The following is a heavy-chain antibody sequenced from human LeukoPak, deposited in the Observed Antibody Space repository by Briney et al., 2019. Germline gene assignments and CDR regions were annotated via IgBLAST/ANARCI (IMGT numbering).Heavy chain of an antibody. D-gene: IGHD5-18*01. CDR3: AASTKHTAMVDY. V-gene: IGHV3-21*01. J-gene: IGHJ4*02. CDR2: IGSSSSYI. Sequence: KPGGSLRLSCAASGFTFSSYSMNWVRQAPGKGLEWVSSIGSSSSYIYYADSVKGRFTISRDNAKNSLSLQMNSLRAEDTAVYYCAASTKHTAMVDYWGQGTLVTVSS. CDR1: GFTFSSYS.